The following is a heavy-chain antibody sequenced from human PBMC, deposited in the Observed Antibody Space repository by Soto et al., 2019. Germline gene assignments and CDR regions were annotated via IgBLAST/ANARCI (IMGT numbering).Heavy chain of an antibody. CDR1: GCSISSYY. V-gene: IGHV4-59*01. J-gene: IGHJ4*02. CDR2: IYYSGST. Sequence: SGTLFLTCTVSGCSISSYYWSWIRQPPGKGLEWIGYIYYSGSTNYNPSLKSRVTISVDTSKNQFSLKLSSVTAADTAVYYCARVLPNSLTYYGSGLYFDYWGQGTLVTVS. CDR3: ARVLPNSLTYYGSGLYFDY. D-gene: IGHD3-10*01.